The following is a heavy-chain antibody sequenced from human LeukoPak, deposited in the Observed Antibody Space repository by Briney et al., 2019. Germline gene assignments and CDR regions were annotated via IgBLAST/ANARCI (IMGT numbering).Heavy chain of an antibody. CDR1: GYTFTSYG. J-gene: IGHJ4*02. CDR3: ARDPYCSGGSCPFDY. V-gene: IGHV1-18*01. D-gene: IGHD2-15*01. CDR2: ISAYNGNT. Sequence: GASVKVSCKASGYTFTSYGISWVRQAPGQGLEWMGWISAYNGNTNYAQKLQGRVTMTTDTSTSTAYMELRSLRSDDTAVYYCARDPYCSGGSCPFDYWGQGTLVTVSS.